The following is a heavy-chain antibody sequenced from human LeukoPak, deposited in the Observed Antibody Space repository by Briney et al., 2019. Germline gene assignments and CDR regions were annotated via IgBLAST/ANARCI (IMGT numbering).Heavy chain of an antibody. CDR2: IHYSGST. D-gene: IGHD2-8*01. CDR1: GGFISSDY. V-gene: IGHV4-59*08. Sequence: SETLSLTCTVSGGFISSDYWSWIRQPPGKGLEWIANIHYSGSTNFNPSLKTRVSISVDKSKTQFSLKLSSVTAADTAVYYCARQAVIMPTDMGGPWFDPWGRGTLVAVAS. J-gene: IGHJ5*02. CDR3: ARQAVIMPTDMGGPWFDP.